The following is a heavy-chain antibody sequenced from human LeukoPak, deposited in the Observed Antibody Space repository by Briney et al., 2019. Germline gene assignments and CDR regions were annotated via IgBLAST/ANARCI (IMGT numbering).Heavy chain of an antibody. Sequence: SVKVSCKASGGTFSSYAISWVRQAPGQGLEWMGGIIPNFGTANYAQKFQGRVTITADESTSTAYMELSSLRSEDTAVYYCARAPIYYDILTGYYDDKTYFDYWGQGTLVTVSS. V-gene: IGHV1-69*13. D-gene: IGHD3-9*01. J-gene: IGHJ4*02. CDR2: IIPNFGTA. CDR1: GGTFSSYA. CDR3: ARAPIYYDILTGYYDDKTYFDY.